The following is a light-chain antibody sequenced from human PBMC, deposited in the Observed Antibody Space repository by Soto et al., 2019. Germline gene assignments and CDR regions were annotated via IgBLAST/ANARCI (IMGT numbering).Light chain of an antibody. V-gene: IGKV3-15*01. CDR2: GAS. CDR1: QSVSSN. CDR3: QQYNNWPRGT. J-gene: IGKJ1*01. Sequence: EIVLTQSPGTVSLSPGERATLSCRASQSVSSNLAWYQQKPGQAPRLLIYGASARATGIPARFSGSGSGTEFTLTISSLQPEDFAVYYCQQYNNWPRGTFGQGTKVDIK.